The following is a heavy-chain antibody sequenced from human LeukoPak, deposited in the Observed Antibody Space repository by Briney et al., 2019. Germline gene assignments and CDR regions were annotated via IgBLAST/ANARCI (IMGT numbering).Heavy chain of an antibody. Sequence: PGRSLGLSCAASGFTFSSYAMHWVRQAPGKGLEWVAVISYDGSNKYYADSVKGRFTISRDNAKNSLYLQMNSLRAEDTAVYYCARPGIAVAGEFFDYWGQGTLVTVSS. J-gene: IGHJ4*02. CDR1: GFTFSSYA. CDR3: ARPGIAVAGEFFDY. V-gene: IGHV3-30-3*01. CDR2: ISYDGSNK. D-gene: IGHD6-19*01.